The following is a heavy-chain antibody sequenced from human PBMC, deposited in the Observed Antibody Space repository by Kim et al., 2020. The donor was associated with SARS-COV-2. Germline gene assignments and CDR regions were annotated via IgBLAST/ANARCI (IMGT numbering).Heavy chain of an antibody. Sequence: GGSLRLSCAASGFTFSTYWMHWVRQVPGKGLLWVSRIKSDAISTNYADSVQGRFTISRDNAKNTLFLQMNSLRAEDTAMYYCVMGGAGRPDSFDVWGQGTMVTVSS. CDR1: GFTFSTYW. V-gene: IGHV3-74*01. CDR2: IKSDAIST. D-gene: IGHD6-13*01. J-gene: IGHJ3*01. CDR3: VMGGAGRPDSFDV.